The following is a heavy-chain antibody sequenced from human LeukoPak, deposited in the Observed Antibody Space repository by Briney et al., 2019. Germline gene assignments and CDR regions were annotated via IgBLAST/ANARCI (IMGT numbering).Heavy chain of an antibody. V-gene: IGHV1-18*01. CDR1: GYTFTSYG. CDR3: ARDRGGTYYYDSSGYYYFDY. D-gene: IGHD3-22*01. Sequence: GASVKVSCKASGYTFTSYGISWVRQAPGQGLEWMGWISAYNGNTNYAQKLQGRVTMTTDTSTSTAYMELRSLRSDDTAVYYCARDRGGTYYYDSSGYYYFDYWGQGTLVTVSS. CDR2: ISAYNGNT. J-gene: IGHJ4*02.